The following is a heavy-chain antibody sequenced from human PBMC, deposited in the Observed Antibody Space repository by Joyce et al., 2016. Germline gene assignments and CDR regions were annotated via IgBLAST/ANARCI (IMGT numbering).Heavy chain of an antibody. CDR1: GFIFLNYW. D-gene: IGHD4/OR15-4a*01. J-gene: IGHJ4*02. Sequence: EVQLVESGGGVVQPGGSLRLSCAASGFIFLNYWMNWVRQAPGKGLVWVSRITDEGGSTTYADSVKGRFTISRDNAKNTLYLQMNTLRVEDTAVYYCARDTYGAPDYWGQGTLVTVSS. CDR3: ARDTYGAPDY. V-gene: IGHV3-74*01. CDR2: ITDEGGST.